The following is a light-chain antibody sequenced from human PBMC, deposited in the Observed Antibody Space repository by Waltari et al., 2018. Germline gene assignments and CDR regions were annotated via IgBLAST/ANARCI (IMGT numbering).Light chain of an antibody. CDR1: SSDVGGYDH. Sequence: QSALTQPRSVSGSPGLSVPISCTGTSSDVGGYDHVSWYQQHPGKAPKLMIHDVSRRPSGVPDRFSGSKSGNTASLTIFGLQAEDEADYYCCSYAGTYSLIFGGGTKVIVL. CDR2: DVS. J-gene: IGLJ2*01. V-gene: IGLV2-11*01. CDR3: CSYAGTYSLI.